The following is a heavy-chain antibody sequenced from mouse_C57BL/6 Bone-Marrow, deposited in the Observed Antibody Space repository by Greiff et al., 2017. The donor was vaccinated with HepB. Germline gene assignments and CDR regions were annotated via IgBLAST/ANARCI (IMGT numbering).Heavy chain of an antibody. V-gene: IGHV1-55*01. D-gene: IGHD2-4*01. CDR1: GYTFTSYW. CDR3: ARWGGLRRGYYAMDY. J-gene: IGHJ4*01. CDR2: IYPGSGST. Sequence: QVQLQQSGAELVKPGASVKMSCKASGYTFTSYWITWVKQRPGQGLEWIGDIYPGSGSTNYNEKFKSKATLTVDTSSSTAYMQLSSLTSEDSAVYYCARWGGLRRGYYAMDYWGQGTSVTVSS.